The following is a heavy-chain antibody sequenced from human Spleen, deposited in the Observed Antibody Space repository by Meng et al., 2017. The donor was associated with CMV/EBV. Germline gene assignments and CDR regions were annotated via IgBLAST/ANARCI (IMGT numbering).Heavy chain of an antibody. J-gene: IGHJ2*01. CDR3: AREGVIVGAGSRWYFDL. V-gene: IGHV3-49*04. CDR1: GFTSGEYA. CDR2: IRGKAYGATT. Sequence: GGSLRLSCSASGFTSGEYALSWVRQAPEKGLEWVGFIRGKAYGATTLYGASVRGRFTISRDDSKSIAYLHMTSLKTDDTAVYYCAREGVIVGAGSRWYFDLWGRGTLVTVSS. D-gene: IGHD1-26*01.